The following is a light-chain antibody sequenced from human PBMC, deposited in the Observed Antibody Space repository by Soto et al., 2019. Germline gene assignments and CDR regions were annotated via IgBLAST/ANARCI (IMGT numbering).Light chain of an antibody. Sequence: QSVLTQPHSASGSPGQSVTISCTGTSSDIAGYNYVSWYQQHPGKAPKLMIYEVSKRPSGVPDRFSGSKSGNTASLTVSGLQAEDEADYYCSSYAGSNNYVFGSGTKLTVL. CDR1: SSDIAGYNY. V-gene: IGLV2-8*01. CDR2: EVS. CDR3: SSYAGSNNYV. J-gene: IGLJ1*01.